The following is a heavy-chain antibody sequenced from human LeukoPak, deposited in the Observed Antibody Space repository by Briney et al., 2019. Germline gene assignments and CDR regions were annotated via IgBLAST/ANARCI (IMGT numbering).Heavy chain of an antibody. Sequence: PGGSLRLSCAASAFTFSSYSMSWVRQAPGKGLEWASSISSSGSYIYHADSVKGQFTISRDNAKNSLHLQMNSLRAEDTAVYYCARGSGVQVWSSLDYWGQGTLVTVSS. CDR2: ISSSGSYI. CDR1: AFTFSSYS. CDR3: ARGSGVQVWSSLDY. D-gene: IGHD5-18*01. J-gene: IGHJ4*02. V-gene: IGHV3-21*01.